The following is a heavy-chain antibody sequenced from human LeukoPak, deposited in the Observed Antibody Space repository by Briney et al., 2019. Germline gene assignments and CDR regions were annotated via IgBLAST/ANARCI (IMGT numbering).Heavy chain of an antibody. D-gene: IGHD5-18*01. CDR1: GGSFSGYY. V-gene: IGHV4-34*01. Sequence: SETLSLTCTVYGGSFSGYYWSWSRQPPGKGLEWIGEINHSGSTNYNPSLKSRVTISVDTSKNQFSLKLSSVTAADTAVYYCARTLHGYPFDPWGQGTLVTVSS. CDR2: INHSGST. J-gene: IGHJ5*02. CDR3: ARTLHGYPFDP.